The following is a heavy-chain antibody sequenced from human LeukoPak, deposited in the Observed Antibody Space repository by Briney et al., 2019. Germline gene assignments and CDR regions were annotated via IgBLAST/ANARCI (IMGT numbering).Heavy chain of an antibody. CDR2: ISGSGNII. V-gene: IGHV3-11*01. D-gene: IGHD2-2*01. J-gene: IGHJ4*02. CDR1: GGSISSGGYY. Sequence: LSLTCTVSGGSISSGGYYWSWIRQAPGQGLEWISYISGSGNIIYYADSVKGRFTISRDNAKNSLYLQMSSLRAEDTAVYYCRGCSSTSCYDYWGQGTLVTVSS. CDR3: RGCSSTSCYDY.